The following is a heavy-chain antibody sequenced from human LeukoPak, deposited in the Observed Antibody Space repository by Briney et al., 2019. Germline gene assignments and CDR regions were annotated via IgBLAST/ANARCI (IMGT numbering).Heavy chain of an antibody. CDR1: GYTFDNYG. CDR2: ISAYDGNT. Sequence: ASVKVSCKASGYTFDNYGISWVRQAPGQGLEWMGGISAYDGNTNYANKLQGRVTMTTDASTSTAFMELRSLTSDDTAVYFCARDFGMFTISHGDAFAIWGQGTVVTVSS. J-gene: IGHJ3*02. CDR3: ARDFGMFTISHGDAFAI. V-gene: IGHV1-18*01. D-gene: IGHD5-24*01.